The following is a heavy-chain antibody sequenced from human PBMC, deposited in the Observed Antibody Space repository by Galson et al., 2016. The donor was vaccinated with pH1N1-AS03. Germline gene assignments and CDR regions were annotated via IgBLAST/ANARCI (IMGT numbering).Heavy chain of an antibody. J-gene: IGHJ6*02. CDR2: IKQDGSEK. CDR3: ARVPYSYGMDV. Sequence: SLRLSCAASGFTFSGYWMSWVRQAPGKGLEWVAHIKQDGSEKYYVDSVKGRFTISRDNAKNSLYLQMNSLRAEDTDVYYCARVPYSYGMDVWGQGTTVTVSS. V-gene: IGHV3-7*01. CDR1: GFTFSGYW.